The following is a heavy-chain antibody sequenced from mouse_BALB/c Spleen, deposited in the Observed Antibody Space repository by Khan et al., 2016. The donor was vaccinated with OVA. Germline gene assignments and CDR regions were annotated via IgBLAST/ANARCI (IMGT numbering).Heavy chain of an antibody. J-gene: IGHJ4*01. CDR3: AKGVWSYYYTLDY. CDR2: IWGGGST. CDR1: GFSLSDYG. Sequence: VELVESGPGLVVPSQNLSLTCTVSGFSLSDYGVSWIRQPPGKGLEWLGVIWGGGSTYYNSDLKSRLSISKDNSKSQVFLKMSSLQSDDTAMFYCAKGVWSYYYTLDYWGQGTSVTVSS. V-gene: IGHV2-6-5*01.